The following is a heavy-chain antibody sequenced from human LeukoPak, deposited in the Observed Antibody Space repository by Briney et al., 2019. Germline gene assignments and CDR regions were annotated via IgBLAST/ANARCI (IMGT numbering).Heavy chain of an antibody. CDR3: ARGWAVTAVAFDY. D-gene: IGHD2-15*01. Sequence: SETLSLTCTVSGGSISNYYWSWIRQPPGKGLEWIGYIYYSGSTNYNPSLKSRVTISVDTSKNQFSLKLSSVTAADTAVYYCARGWAVTAVAFDYWGQGTLVTVSS. J-gene: IGHJ4*02. V-gene: IGHV4-59*01. CDR1: GGSISNYY. CDR2: IYYSGST.